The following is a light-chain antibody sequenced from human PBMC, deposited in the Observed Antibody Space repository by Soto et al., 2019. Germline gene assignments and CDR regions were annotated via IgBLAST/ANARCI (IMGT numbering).Light chain of an antibody. J-gene: IGKJ1*01. Sequence: DIQMTQSPSTLSASVGDRVTITCRSSQNIERDMAWYQQQSGKAPKLMIYDASSLQRGVPSRFSGSGSGTEFTLTISSLQPDDFATYYCQQFKDYVWTFGQGTK. CDR1: QNIERD. V-gene: IGKV1-5*01. CDR3: QQFKDYVWT. CDR2: DAS.